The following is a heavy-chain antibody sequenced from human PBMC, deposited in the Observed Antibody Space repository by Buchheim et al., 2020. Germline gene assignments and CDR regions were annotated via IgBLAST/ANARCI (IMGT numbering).Heavy chain of an antibody. CDR1: GFTFSTSG. J-gene: IGHJ4*02. D-gene: IGHD3-10*01. CDR3: AKDRTVYGLGEIDY. CDR2: ISYDGSNK. Sequence: QVHPVESGGGVVQSGRSLRLSCAASGFTFSTSGMHWVRQAPGKGLEWVAVISYDGSNKYYGDSVKGRFTISRDNSKNTLYLQMNSLRAEDTAVYYCAKDRTVYGLGEIDYWGQGTL. V-gene: IGHV3-30*18.